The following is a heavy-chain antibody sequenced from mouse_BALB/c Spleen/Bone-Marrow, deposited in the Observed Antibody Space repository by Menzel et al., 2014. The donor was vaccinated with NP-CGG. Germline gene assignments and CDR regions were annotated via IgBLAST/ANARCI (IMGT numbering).Heavy chain of an antibody. V-gene: IGHV14-3*02. CDR3: ARDDYDDYYAMDY. J-gene: IGHJ4*01. CDR2: IDPANGNT. Sequence: EVQLQQSGAELVKPGASVKLSCTASGFNIKDTYMRWVKQRPEQDLEWIGRIDPANGNTKYDPKFQDKATITTDTSSNTAYLQLSSPTSEDTAVYYCARDDYDDYYAMDYWGQGTSVTVSS. CDR1: GFNIKDTY. D-gene: IGHD2-4*01.